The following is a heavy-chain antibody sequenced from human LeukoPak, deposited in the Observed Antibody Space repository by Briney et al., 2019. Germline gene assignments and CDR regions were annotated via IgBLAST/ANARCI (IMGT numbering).Heavy chain of an antibody. CDR2: IYSGGST. D-gene: IGHD4-17*01. CDR1: GFTFSSYG. Sequence: PGGSLRLSCAASGFTFSSYGMHWVRQAPGKGLEWVSVIYSGGSTYYADSVKGRFTISRDNSKNTLYLQMNSLRAEDTAVYYCAKPGMTTVTYDAFDIWGQGTMVTVSS. CDR3: AKPGMTTVTYDAFDI. V-gene: IGHV3-NL1*01. J-gene: IGHJ3*02.